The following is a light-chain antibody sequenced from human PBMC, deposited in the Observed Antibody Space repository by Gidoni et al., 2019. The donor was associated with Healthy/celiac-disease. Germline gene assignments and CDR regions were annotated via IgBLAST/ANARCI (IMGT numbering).Light chain of an antibody. CDR3: QVWDSSTGV. CDR2: RDS. Sequence: SYDLTQPLSVSVALGQTARITRGGNNIGSKSVHWYQQKHGQAPVLVIYRDSNRPSGIPERFSGSNSGNTATLTISRAQAGDEADYYCQVWDSSTGVFGGGTKLTVL. CDR1: NIGSKS. V-gene: IGLV3-9*01. J-gene: IGLJ3*02.